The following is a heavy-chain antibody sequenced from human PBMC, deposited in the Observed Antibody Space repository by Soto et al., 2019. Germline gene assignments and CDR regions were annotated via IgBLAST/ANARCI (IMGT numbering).Heavy chain of an antibody. J-gene: IGHJ6*02. CDR3: AKDRGRTIDNWNYYGMDV. V-gene: IGHV3-30*18. D-gene: IGHD1-20*01. CDR2: ISYDGSNK. Sequence: PGGSLRLSCAASGFTFSSYGMHWVRQAPGKGLEWVAVISYDGSNKYYADSVKGRFTISRDNSKNTLYLQMNSLRAEDTAVYYCAKDRGRTIDNWNYYGMDVWGQGTTVTVSS. CDR1: GFTFSSYG.